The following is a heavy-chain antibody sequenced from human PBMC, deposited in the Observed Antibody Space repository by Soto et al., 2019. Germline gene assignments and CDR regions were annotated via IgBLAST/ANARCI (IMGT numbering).Heavy chain of an antibody. J-gene: IGHJ6*02. Sequence: GGSLRLSCAASGFTFSSYAMHWVRQAPGKGLEWVAVISYDGSNKYYADSVKGRFTISRDNSKNTLYLQMNSLRAEDTAVYYCARSLISSGWYGYYYYGMDVWGQGTTVTVSS. CDR2: ISYDGSNK. V-gene: IGHV3-30-3*01. D-gene: IGHD6-19*01. CDR1: GFTFSSYA. CDR3: ARSLISSGWYGYYYYGMDV.